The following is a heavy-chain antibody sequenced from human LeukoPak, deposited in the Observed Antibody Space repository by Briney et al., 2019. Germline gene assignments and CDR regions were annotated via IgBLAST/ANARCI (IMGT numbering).Heavy chain of an antibody. CDR3: ARYRNCGSDCYDAFDI. Sequence: SETLSLTCTVSGGSISGYYWSWIRQPPGKGLEWIGGIYHRGSTYYNPSLKSRVTISVDTSKNQFSLKLNSVTAADTAVYYCARYRNCGSDCYDAFDIWGQGTMVTVSS. D-gene: IGHD2-21*02. CDR1: GGSISGYY. V-gene: IGHV4-38-2*02. J-gene: IGHJ3*02. CDR2: IYHRGST.